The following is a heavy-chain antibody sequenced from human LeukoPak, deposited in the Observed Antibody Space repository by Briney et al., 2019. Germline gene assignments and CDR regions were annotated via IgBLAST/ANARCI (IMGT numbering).Heavy chain of an antibody. J-gene: IGHJ3*02. CDR2: ISYDGSNK. CDR3: AKEGEYCGGDCSHDGFDI. D-gene: IGHD2-21*02. V-gene: IGHV3-30*18. CDR1: GFTFSSYG. Sequence: PGGSLRLSCAASGFTFSSYGMNWVRQAPGKGLEWVALISYDGSNKYYADSVKGRFTISRDNSKNTLYLQMNSLRAEDTAVYYCAKEGEYCGGDCSHDGFDIWGQGTMVSVSS.